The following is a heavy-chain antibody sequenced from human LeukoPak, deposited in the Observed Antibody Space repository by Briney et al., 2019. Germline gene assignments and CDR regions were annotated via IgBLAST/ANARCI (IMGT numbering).Heavy chain of an antibody. D-gene: IGHD4-17*01. Sequence: SETLSRTCTVSGGSTSSSNYYWGWIRQPPGKGLEWIGGIHYSGNTCYNPSLKSRVTISIDTSKNQFSLKLSSVTAADTAVYYCARAGYGDYGWFDPWGQGTQVTVSS. J-gene: IGHJ5*02. CDR3: ARAGYGDYGWFDP. V-gene: IGHV4-39*01. CDR1: GGSTSSSNYY. CDR2: IHYSGNT.